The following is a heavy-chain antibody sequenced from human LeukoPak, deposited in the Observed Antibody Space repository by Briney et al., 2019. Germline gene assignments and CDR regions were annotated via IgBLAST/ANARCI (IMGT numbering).Heavy chain of an antibody. CDR1: GYTFTSYY. CDR3: AREEGAGYCSSTSCYTATVITN. J-gene: IGHJ4*02. D-gene: IGHD2-2*02. Sequence: ASVKVSCKASGYTFTSYYMHWVRQAPGQGLEWMGIINPSGGSTSYAQMFQGRVTMTRDTSTSTVYMELSSLRSEDTAVYYCAREEGAGYCSSTSCYTATVITNWGQGTLVTVSS. CDR2: INPSGGST. V-gene: IGHV1-46*01.